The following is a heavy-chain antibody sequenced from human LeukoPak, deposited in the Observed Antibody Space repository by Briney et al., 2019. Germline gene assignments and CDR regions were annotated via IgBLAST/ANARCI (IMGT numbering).Heavy chain of an antibody. CDR3: ARAAEYYYGSGSSNWFDP. Sequence: GASVKVSCKVSGYTLTELSMHWVRQAPGKGLEWMGGFDPEDGETIYAQKFQGRVTMTEDTSTDTAYMELSRLRSDDTAVYYCARAAEYYYGSGSSNWFDPWGQGTLVTVSS. V-gene: IGHV1-24*01. J-gene: IGHJ5*02. CDR1: GYTLTELS. D-gene: IGHD3-10*01. CDR2: FDPEDGET.